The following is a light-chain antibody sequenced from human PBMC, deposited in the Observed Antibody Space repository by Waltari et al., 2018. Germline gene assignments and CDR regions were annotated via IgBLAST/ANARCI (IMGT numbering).Light chain of an antibody. Sequence: DIVMTHSPDSLAVSLGERATINCKSSQSVLYSHNNKNYLGWYQQKPGQPPKLIIYWASIRGSGVPDRFSGSGSGTDFTLTISSLQAEDVAVYYCQQYFGGPTFGQGTKVEIK. CDR3: QQYFGGPT. V-gene: IGKV4-1*01. CDR2: WAS. CDR1: QSVLYSHNNKNY. J-gene: IGKJ1*01.